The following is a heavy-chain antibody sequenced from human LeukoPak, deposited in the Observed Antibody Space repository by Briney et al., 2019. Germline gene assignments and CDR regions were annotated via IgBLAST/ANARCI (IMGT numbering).Heavy chain of an antibody. J-gene: IGHJ4*02. D-gene: IGHD2-2*01. CDR3: AKGAQLSPFDY. CDR2: ISSSGSTI. V-gene: IGHV3-48*03. Sequence: GGSLRLSCAASGFTFSSYEMNWVRQAPGKGLEWVSYISSSGSTIYYADSVKGRFTISRDNSKNTLYLQMNSLRAEDTAVYYCAKGAQLSPFDYWGQGTLVTVSS. CDR1: GFTFSSYE.